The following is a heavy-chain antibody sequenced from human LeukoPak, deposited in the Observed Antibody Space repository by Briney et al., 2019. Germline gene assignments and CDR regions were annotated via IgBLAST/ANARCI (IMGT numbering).Heavy chain of an antibody. CDR1: GFTVSSNY. J-gene: IGHJ4*02. Sequence: PGGSLRLSCAASGFTVSSNYMSWVRQAPGKGLEWVSVIYSGGSTYYADSVKGRFTISRDNSKNTLYLQMNSLRAEDTAVYYCARGDTAVAGTMCFDYWGQGTLVTVSS. D-gene: IGHD6-19*01. V-gene: IGHV3-53*01. CDR2: IYSGGST. CDR3: ARGDTAVAGTMCFDY.